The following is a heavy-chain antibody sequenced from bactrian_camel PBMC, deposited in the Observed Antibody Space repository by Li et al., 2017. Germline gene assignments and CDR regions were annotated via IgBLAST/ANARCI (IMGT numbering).Heavy chain of an antibody. V-gene: IGHV3S36*01. D-gene: IGHD1*01. CDR2: TGGTT. CDR1: GFPFADHP. Sequence: VQLVESGGGLVQPGGSLRLSCAASGFPFADHPMHWVRQAPGKGLEWVSSTGGTTSYTDSVKGRFTFSSDNAKNTVYLQMNSLKLEDTALYYCATDGFVAGRSDRFSPYNYWGRGTQVTVS. CDR3: ATDGFVAGRSDRFSPYNY. J-gene: IGHJ4*01.